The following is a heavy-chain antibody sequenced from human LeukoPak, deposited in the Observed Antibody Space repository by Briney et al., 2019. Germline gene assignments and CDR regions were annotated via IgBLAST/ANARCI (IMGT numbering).Heavy chain of an antibody. D-gene: IGHD3-16*01. V-gene: IGHV3-66*01. CDR1: GFTVSSNY. Sequence: GGSLRLSCAASGFTVSSNYMSWVRQAPGKGLEWVAVIYSGGSTYYADSVKGRFTISRDNSKNTLYLQMNSLRVEDTALYYCAREKSGGAGDYWGQGTLVTVSS. CDR3: AREKSGGAGDY. J-gene: IGHJ4*02. CDR2: IYSGGST.